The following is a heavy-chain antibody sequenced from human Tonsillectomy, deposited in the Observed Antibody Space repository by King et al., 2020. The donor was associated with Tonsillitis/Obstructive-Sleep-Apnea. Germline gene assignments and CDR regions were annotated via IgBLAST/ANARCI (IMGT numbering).Heavy chain of an antibody. CDR2: ISSSSSTI. J-gene: IGHJ6*03. D-gene: IGHD1-14*01. Sequence: QLVQSGGGLVQPGGSLRLSCAASGFTFSSYSMNWVRQAPGKGLEWVSYISSSSSTIYYADSVKGRFTISRDNAKNSLYLQMNSLRDEDTAVYYCASLSNLYYYYYMDVWGKGTTVTVSS. CDR1: GFTFSSYS. V-gene: IGHV3-48*02. CDR3: ASLSNLYYYYYMDV.